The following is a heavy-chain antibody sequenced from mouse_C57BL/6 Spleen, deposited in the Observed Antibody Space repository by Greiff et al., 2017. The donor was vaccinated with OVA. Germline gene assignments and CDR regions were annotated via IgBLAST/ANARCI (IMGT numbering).Heavy chain of an antibody. V-gene: IGHV1-82*01. CDR3: AREGYYGSSSHYYAMDY. D-gene: IGHD1-1*01. Sequence: VQVVESGPELVKPGASVKISCKASGYAFSSSWMNWVKQRPGKGLEWIGRIYPGDGDTNYNGKFKGKATLTADKSSSTAYMQLSSLTSEDSAVYFCAREGYYGSSSHYYAMDYWGQGTSVTVSS. J-gene: IGHJ4*01. CDR1: GYAFSSSW. CDR2: IYPGDGDT.